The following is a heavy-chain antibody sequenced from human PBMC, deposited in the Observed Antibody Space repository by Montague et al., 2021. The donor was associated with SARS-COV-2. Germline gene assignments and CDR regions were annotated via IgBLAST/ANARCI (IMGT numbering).Heavy chain of an antibody. CDR2: IDWDDDK. Sequence: PALVKPTQTLTLTCTFSGFSLSTSGMCVSWIRQPPGKALEWLARIDWDDDKYYSTSLKTRLTISKDTSKNQVVLTMTSMDPVDTATYYCARIHIAAAGTGLDYWGQGTLVTVSS. CDR1: GFSLSTSGMC. CDR3: ARIHIAAAGTGLDY. J-gene: IGHJ4*02. D-gene: IGHD6-13*01. V-gene: IGHV2-70*11.